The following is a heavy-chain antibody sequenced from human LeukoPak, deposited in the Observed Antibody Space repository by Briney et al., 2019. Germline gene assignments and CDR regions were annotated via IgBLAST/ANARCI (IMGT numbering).Heavy chain of an antibody. CDR3: AGGLRLEYLYDY. CDR2: IYYTGST. CDR1: GGSISSYY. J-gene: IGHJ4*02. Sequence: SETLSLTCTVSGGSISSYYCSWIRQPPGKGLEWIGYIYYTGSTNYNPSLKSRVTISVDTSKNQFSLKLSSVTAADTAVYYCAGGLRLEYLYDYWGQGTLVTVSS. V-gene: IGHV4-59*01. D-gene: IGHD5-12*01.